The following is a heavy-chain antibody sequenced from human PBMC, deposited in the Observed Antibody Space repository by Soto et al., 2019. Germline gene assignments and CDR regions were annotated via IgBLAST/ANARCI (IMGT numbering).Heavy chain of an antibody. CDR3: AREDSWSGYYTFGYYYYYGMDV. V-gene: IGHV3-33*01. CDR2: IWYDGSNK. CDR1: GFTFSSYG. Sequence: QVQLVESGGGVVQPGRSLRLSCAASGFTFSSYGMHWVRQAPGKGLEWVAVIWYDGSNKYYADSVKGRFTISRDNSKNTLYLQMNSLIAEDTAVYYCAREDSWSGYYTFGYYYYYGMDVWGQGTTVTVSS. J-gene: IGHJ6*02. D-gene: IGHD3-3*01.